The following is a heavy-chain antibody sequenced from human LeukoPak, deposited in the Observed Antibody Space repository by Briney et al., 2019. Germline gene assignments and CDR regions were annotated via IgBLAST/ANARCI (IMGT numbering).Heavy chain of an antibody. D-gene: IGHD3-10*01. CDR3: ATNYYGSGSYSLYYYYYMDV. CDR1: GFTVSNNY. Sequence: PGGSLRLSCAASGFTVSNNYMSWVRQAPGKGLEWVSIIYSGGSTYYADSVKGRFTISRDNSKNTLYLQMNSLRAEDTAVYYCATNYYGSGSYSLYYYYYMDVWGKGTTVTISS. J-gene: IGHJ6*03. V-gene: IGHV3-53*01. CDR2: IYSGGST.